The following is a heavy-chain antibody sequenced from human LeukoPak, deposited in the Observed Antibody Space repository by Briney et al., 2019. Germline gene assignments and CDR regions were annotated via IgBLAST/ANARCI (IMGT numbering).Heavy chain of an antibody. CDR2: INHSGST. CDR3: ARGYYYDSSGYGYDAFDI. CDR1: GGSFSGHY. D-gene: IGHD3-22*01. V-gene: IGHV4-34*01. J-gene: IGHJ3*02. Sequence: SETLSLTCAVYGGSFSGHYWSWIRQPPGKGLEWIGEINHSGSTNYNPSLKSRVTISVDTSKNQFSLKLSSVTAADTAVYYCARGYYYDSSGYGYDAFDIWGQGTMVTVSS.